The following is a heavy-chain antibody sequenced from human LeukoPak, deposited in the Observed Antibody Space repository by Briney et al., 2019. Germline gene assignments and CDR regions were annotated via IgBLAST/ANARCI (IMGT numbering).Heavy chain of an antibody. J-gene: IGHJ6*03. CDR2: MNPNSGNT. CDR1: GYTFTSYD. CDR3: ACQRITMVRGVTYYYMDV. Sequence: GASVKVSCKASGYTFTSYDINWVRQATGQGLEWMGWMNPNSGNTGYAQKFQGRVTMTRKTSISTAYMELSSLRSEDTAVYYCACQRITMVRGVTYYYMDVWGKGTTVTVSS. D-gene: IGHD3-10*01. V-gene: IGHV1-8*01.